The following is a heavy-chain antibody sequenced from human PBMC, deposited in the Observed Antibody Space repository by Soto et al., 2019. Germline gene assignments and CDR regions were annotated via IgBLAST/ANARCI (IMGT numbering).Heavy chain of an antibody. CDR1: GFTFSDYH. J-gene: IGHJ3*02. D-gene: IGHD3-10*01. CDR3: ATTTVALFRGVIITDAFDI. Sequence: QVQLVESGGGLVKPGGSLRLSCAASGFTFSDYHMSWIRQAPGKGLEWVSYISRNGYTMKYADSVKGRFTISRDNAKNSLYLQMNSLRAEDTAVYYCATTTVALFRGVIITDAFDIWGQGTMVTVSS. CDR2: ISRNGYTM. V-gene: IGHV3-11*01.